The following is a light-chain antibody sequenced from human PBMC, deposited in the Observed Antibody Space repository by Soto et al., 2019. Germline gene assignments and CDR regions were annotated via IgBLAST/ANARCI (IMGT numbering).Light chain of an antibody. V-gene: IGKV3-20*01. CDR1: QSVSSSS. CDR2: GAS. CDR3: QQYCSSPFT. Sequence: EIVLTQSPGTLSLYPGEKATLSCRASQSVSSSSSAWYHQKPGQAPRLLIYGASSRATGIPDRFSGSGSGTDFTLTISRLEPEDFAVYYCQQYCSSPFTFGGGTKVEIK. J-gene: IGKJ4*01.